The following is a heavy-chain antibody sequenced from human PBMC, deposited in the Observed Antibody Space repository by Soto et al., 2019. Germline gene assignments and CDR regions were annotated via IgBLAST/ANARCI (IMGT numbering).Heavy chain of an antibody. CDR3: ARDWTYGAAPGTSGFDP. J-gene: IGHJ5*02. CDR2: TYYRSKWYN. V-gene: IGHV6-1*01. CDR1: GDSVSSNSAA. Sequence: SQTLSLTCAISGDSVSSNSAAWNWIRQSPSRGLEWLGRTYYRSKWYNDYAVSVKSRITINPDTSKNQFSLQLNSVTPEDTAVYYCARDWTYGAAPGTSGFDPWGQGTLVTVSS. D-gene: IGHD6-13*01.